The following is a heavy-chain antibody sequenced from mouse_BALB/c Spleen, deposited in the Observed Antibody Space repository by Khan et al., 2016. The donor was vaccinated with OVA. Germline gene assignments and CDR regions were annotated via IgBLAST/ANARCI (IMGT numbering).Heavy chain of an antibody. J-gene: IGHJ2*01. CDR1: GYTFTTYW. CDR2: INPTSDYT. V-gene: IGHV1-7*01. CDR3: ARDRIDY. Sequence: VQLQQSGAELAKPGASVKMSRKASGYTFTTYWMHWVKQRPGQGLEWIGYINPTSDYTDYNEKFKDKATLSADKSSSTAYMQLSSLTSEDSAVYYCARDRIDYWGQGTTLTVSS.